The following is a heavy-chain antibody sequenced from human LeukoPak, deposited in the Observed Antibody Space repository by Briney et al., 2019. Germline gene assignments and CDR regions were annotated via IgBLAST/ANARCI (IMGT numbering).Heavy chain of an antibody. V-gene: IGHV3-30*18. CDR2: ISYDGSNK. CDR1: GFTFSSYG. Sequence: GGSLRLSCAASGFTFSSYGMHWVRQAPGKGLEWVAVISYDGSNKYYADSVKGRFTISRDNSKNTLYLQMNSLRAGDTAVYYCAKDPHLIVVVPAAIDWGQGTLVTVSS. D-gene: IGHD2-2*02. CDR3: AKDPHLIVVVPAAID. J-gene: IGHJ4*02.